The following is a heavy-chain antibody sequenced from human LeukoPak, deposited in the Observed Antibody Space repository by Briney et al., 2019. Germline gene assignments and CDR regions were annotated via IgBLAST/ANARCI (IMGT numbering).Heavy chain of an antibody. CDR2: IFHSGST. D-gene: IGHD5-24*01. V-gene: IGHV4-38-2*02. CDR3: ARVRRDGYDRQHQEVLDI. J-gene: IGHJ3*02. Sequence: PSETLSLTCTVSAYSISSGYYWGWIRQPPGKGLEWIGSIFHSGSTYYKPSLKSRDTISVDTSKNHFSLNLTSVTAADTAVYYCARVRRDGYDRQHQEVLDIWGQGTMVTVSS. CDR1: AYSISSGYY.